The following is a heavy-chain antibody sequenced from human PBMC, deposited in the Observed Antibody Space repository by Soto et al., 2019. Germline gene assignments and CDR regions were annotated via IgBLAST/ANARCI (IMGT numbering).Heavy chain of an antibody. CDR1: GGSISCGGYY. J-gene: IGHJ1*01. D-gene: IGHD4-17*01. V-gene: IGHV4-31*03. CDR3: ASSSHDYGDYGLNGSEYFQH. Sequence: QVQLQESGPGLVKPSQTLSLTCTVSGGSISCGGYYWSWIRQHPGKGLEWIGYIYYSGSTYYNPSLKSRVTISVDTSKNQFSLKLSSVTAADTAVYYCASSSHDYGDYGLNGSEYFQHWGQGTLVTVSS. CDR2: IYYSGST.